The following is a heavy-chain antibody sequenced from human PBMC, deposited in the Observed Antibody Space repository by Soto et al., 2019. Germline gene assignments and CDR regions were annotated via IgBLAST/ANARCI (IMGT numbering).Heavy chain of an antibody. J-gene: IGHJ4*02. D-gene: IGHD3-10*01. CDR1: GGSFSGYY. V-gene: IGHV4-34*01. Sequence: LSLTCAVYGGSFSGYYWSWIRQPPGKGLEWIGEINHSGSTNYNPSLKSRVTISVDTSKNQFSLKLSSVTAADTAVYYCASGGMVRGAVDYWGQGTLVTVSS. CDR2: INHSGST. CDR3: ASGGMVRGAVDY.